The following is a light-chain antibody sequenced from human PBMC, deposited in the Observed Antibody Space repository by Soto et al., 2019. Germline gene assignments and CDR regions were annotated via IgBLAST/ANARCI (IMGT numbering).Light chain of an antibody. V-gene: IGLV1-44*01. CDR1: SSNIGSNT. Sequence: SSSNIGSNTVNWYQQLPGTAPKLLIYSNNQRPSGVPDRFSGSKSGTSASLAISGLQSEDDAHYYCAARYERQNHYNYAFGTG. CDR3: AARYERQNHYNYA. J-gene: IGLJ1*01. CDR2: SNN.